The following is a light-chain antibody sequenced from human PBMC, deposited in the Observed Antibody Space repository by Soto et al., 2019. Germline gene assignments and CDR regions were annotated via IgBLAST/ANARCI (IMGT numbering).Light chain of an antibody. CDR2: RND. V-gene: IGLV1-47*01. Sequence: QSVLTQPPTASGTPGQRVTISCSGSESTIGRNYVYWYQQVPGTAPKLVIYRNDQRPSGVPDRFSGSKSGTSASLAISGLLSEDEADYYCVAWDDIVGGGVFGGGTQLTVL. J-gene: IGLJ7*01. CDR3: VAWDDIVGGGV. CDR1: ESTIGRNY.